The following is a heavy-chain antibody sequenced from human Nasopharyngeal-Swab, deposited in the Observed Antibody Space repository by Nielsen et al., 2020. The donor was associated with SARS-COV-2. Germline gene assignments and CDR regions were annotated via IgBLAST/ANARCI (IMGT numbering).Heavy chain of an antibody. J-gene: IGHJ5*01. CDR3: ARDYYDSSGYYGGFDS. D-gene: IGHD3-22*01. V-gene: IGHV4-30-4*01. CDR2: IYYSGST. Sequence: WIRQPPGKGLEWIGYIYYSGSTYYNPSLKSRVTISVDTSKNQFSLKLSSVTAADTAVYYCARDYYDSSGYYGGFDSWGQGTLGTVSS.